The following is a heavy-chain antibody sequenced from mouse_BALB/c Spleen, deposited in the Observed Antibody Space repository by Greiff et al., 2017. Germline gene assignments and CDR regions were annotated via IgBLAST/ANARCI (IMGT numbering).Heavy chain of an antibody. D-gene: IGHD1-1*01. Sequence: EVQLVESGGGLVKPGGSLKLSCAASGFTFSSYAMSWVRQTPEKRLEWVASISSGGSTYYPDSVKGRFTISRDNARNILYLQMSSLRSEDTAMYYCARGILRYPYAMDYWGQGTSVTVSS. CDR2: ISSGGST. CDR3: ARGILRYPYAMDY. V-gene: IGHV5-6-5*01. CDR1: GFTFSSYA. J-gene: IGHJ4*01.